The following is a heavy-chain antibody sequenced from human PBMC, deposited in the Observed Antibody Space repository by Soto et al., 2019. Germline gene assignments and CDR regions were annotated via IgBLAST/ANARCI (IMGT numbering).Heavy chain of an antibody. CDR2: IIPILGSA. D-gene: IGHD1-26*01. J-gene: IGHJ3*02. CDR3: ASRERVDAFDI. Sequence: QVQLVQSGAEVKKPGSSVKVSCKASGGSFSSNAVSWVRQAPGQGLEWMGGIIPILGSANYAQQFRDRLTTPADGSTATTHMELNSLRSEDAAVYCCASRERVDAFDIWGQATVVTVSS. CDR1: GGSFSSNA. V-gene: IGHV1-69*01.